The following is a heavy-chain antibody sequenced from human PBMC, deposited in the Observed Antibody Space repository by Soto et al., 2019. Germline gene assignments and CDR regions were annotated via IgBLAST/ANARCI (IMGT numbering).Heavy chain of an antibody. D-gene: IGHD1-26*01. J-gene: IGHJ3*02. CDR3: AKGGVGSTSNAFDI. CDR2: ISKSGSII. Sequence: GGSLRLSCAASGLTFSSYEMHWVRQAPGKGLEWVSYISKSGSIIYYTDSVKGRFTISRDNAKNTLYLQMNSLRAEDTAVYYCAKGGVGSTSNAFDIWGQGTMVTVSS. CDR1: GLTFSSYE. V-gene: IGHV3-48*03.